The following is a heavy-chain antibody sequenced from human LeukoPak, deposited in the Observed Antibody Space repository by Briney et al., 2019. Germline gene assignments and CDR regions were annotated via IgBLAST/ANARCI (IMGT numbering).Heavy chain of an antibody. J-gene: IGHJ3*02. CDR3: AKDFELTGTRDAFDI. Sequence: GGSLRLSCAASGFTLGTYAMNWVRQAPGKGLECVSTISGSGDSTYYADSVKGRFTISRDNSKNTLYLQMNSLRAEDTAVYYCAKDFELTGTRDAFDIWGQGTMVTVSS. CDR1: GFTLGTYA. D-gene: IGHD7-27*01. CDR2: ISGSGDST. V-gene: IGHV3-23*01.